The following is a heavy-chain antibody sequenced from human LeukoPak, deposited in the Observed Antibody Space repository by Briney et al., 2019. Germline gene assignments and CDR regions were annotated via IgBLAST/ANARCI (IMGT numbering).Heavy chain of an antibody. V-gene: IGHV3-53*01. D-gene: IGHD4-23*01. CDR3: NGYGGNSV. Sequence: PGGSLRLSCAVSGFTVSSDHMSWVRQAAGKGLEWVSLIGNDATTYYADSVKGRFTISRDNSKNTLYIQMNSLRVEDTAVYYCNGYGGNSVWGQGTLVTVSS. CDR2: IGNDATT. CDR1: GFTVSSDH. J-gene: IGHJ4*02.